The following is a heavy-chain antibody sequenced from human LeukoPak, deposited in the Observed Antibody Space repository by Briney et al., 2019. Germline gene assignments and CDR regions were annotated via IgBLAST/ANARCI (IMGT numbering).Heavy chain of an antibody. V-gene: IGHV4-30-4*01. CDR3: ARGVPAAQDAFDI. Sequence: PSQTLSLTCTVSGGSISSGDYYWSWIRQPPGKGLEWIGYIYYSGSTYYNPALKSRVTISVDTSKNQFSLKLSSVTAADTAVYYCARGVPAAQDAFDIWGQGTMVTVSS. J-gene: IGHJ3*02. D-gene: IGHD2-2*01. CDR1: GGSISSGDYY. CDR2: IYYSGST.